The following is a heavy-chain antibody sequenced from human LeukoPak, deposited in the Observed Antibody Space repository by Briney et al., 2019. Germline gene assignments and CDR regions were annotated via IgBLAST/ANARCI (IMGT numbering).Heavy chain of an antibody. V-gene: IGHV5-51*01. CDR3: ARLGIAARQNY. D-gene: IGHD6-6*01. Sequence: KFGESLKISCKGSGDSFTTYWIGWVSQMPGKGLEWMGIIYSPSFQGQVTISADKSISTAYLQWSSLKASDTAMYYCARLGIAARQNYWGQGTLVTVSS. CDR2: I. J-gene: IGHJ4*02. CDR1: GDSFTTYW.